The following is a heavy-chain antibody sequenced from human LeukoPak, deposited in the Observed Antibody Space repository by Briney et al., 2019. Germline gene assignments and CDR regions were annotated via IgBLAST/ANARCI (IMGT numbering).Heavy chain of an antibody. CDR1: GFTFSSYA. V-gene: IGHV3-23*01. CDR2: ISGSGGST. Sequence: GGSLRLSCAASGFTFSSYAMSWVRQAPGKGLEWVSAISGSGGSTYYADSVKGRFTISRDNSKNTPYLQMNSLRAEDTAVYCCAKESKYITIFGVANYFDYWGQGTLVTVSS. CDR3: AKESKYITIFGVANYFDY. J-gene: IGHJ4*02. D-gene: IGHD3-3*01.